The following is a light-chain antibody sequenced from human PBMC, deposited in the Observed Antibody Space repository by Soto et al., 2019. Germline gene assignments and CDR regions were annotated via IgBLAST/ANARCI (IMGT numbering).Light chain of an antibody. Sequence: QPVLTQSPSASASLGASVKLTCTQSSGHSRYAIAWHQQQPEKGPRYLMKINSDGSHSKGDGIPDRFSGSRSGAERYLTISSLQSEDEADYYCQAWGSGVQVFGGGTKLTVL. CDR3: QAWGSGVQV. V-gene: IGLV4-69*01. CDR2: INSDGSH. J-gene: IGLJ2*01. CDR1: SGHSRYA.